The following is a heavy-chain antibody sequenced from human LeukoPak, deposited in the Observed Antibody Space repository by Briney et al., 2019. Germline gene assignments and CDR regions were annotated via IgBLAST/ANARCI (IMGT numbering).Heavy chain of an antibody. J-gene: IGHJ4*02. V-gene: IGHV3-23*01. CDR3: AKDQASWIQLWLFDY. CDR1: GFTFSSYA. Sequence: GGSLRLSCAASGFTFSSYAMSWVRQAPGKGLEWVSAISGSGGSTYYADSVKGRFTISRDNSKSTLYLQMNSLRAEDTAVYYCAKDQASWIQLWLFDYWGQGTLVTVSS. D-gene: IGHD5-18*01. CDR2: ISGSGGST.